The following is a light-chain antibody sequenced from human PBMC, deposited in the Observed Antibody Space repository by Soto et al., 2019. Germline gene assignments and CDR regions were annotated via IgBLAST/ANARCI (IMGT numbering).Light chain of an antibody. Sequence: DIVLTQSPLSLTVTPGEPASISCRSSQSLYLDWYLQKPGQSPQLLIYLGSIRASGVPDRFSGSGSGTDFTLKITRGEAEDVGVYYCMQAIQAPRTFGLGTKVEIK. J-gene: IGKJ1*01. V-gene: IGKV2-28*01. CDR3: MQAIQAPRT. CDR1: QSLY. CDR2: LGS.